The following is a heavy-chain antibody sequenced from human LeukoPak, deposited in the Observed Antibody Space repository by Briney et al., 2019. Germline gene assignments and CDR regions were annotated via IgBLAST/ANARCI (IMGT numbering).Heavy chain of an antibody. J-gene: IGHJ4*02. CDR2: ISYDGNNK. V-gene: IGHV3-30*18. CDR3: AKNIGDYNSHYFDY. D-gene: IGHD2-21*02. CDR1: GFTFSSYG. Sequence: GGSLRLSRAASGFTFSSYGIHWVRQAPGKGLEWVAVISYDGNNKDYADSVKGRFTISRDNSKNTLYLQMYSLRPEDTAVYYCAKNIGDYNSHYFDYWGQGTLVTVSS.